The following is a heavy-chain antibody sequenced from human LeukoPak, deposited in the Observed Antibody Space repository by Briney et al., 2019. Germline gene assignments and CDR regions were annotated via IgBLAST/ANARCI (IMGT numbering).Heavy chain of an antibody. CDR3: ARDRGYTQDY. D-gene: IGHD5-12*01. V-gene: IGHV3-74*01. Sequence: GGSLRLSCAASGFTFSSYWMHWVRQAPGKGLVWVSHIKSDGSSTSYADSVKGRFTISRDNAKNTLCLQMNSLRAEDTAVYYCARDRGYTQDYWGQGTLVTVSS. CDR1: GFTFSSYW. CDR2: IKSDGSST. J-gene: IGHJ4*02.